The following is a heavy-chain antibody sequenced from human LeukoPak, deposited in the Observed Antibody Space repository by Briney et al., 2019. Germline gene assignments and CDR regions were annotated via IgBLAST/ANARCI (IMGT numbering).Heavy chain of an antibody. CDR2: INHSGST. V-gene: IGHV4-34*01. CDR1: GGSFSGYY. Sequence: KSSETLSLTCAVYGGSFSGYYWSWIRQPPGKGLEWIREINHSGSTNYNPSPKSRVTISVDTSKNQFSLKLSSVTAADTAVYHCASRGTATGLDWGQGTLVTVSS. CDR3: ASRGTATGLD. D-gene: IGHD5-18*01. J-gene: IGHJ4*02.